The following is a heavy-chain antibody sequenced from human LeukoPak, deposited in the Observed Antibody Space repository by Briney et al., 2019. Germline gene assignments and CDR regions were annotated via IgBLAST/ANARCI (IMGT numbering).Heavy chain of an antibody. J-gene: IGHJ4*02. CDR3: ARDFSRYSGSYVDY. Sequence: GGSLRLSCAASGFTFSSYWMSWVRQAPGKGLEWVANIKQDGSEKYYVDSVKGRFTISRDNAKNSLYLQMNSLRAEDTAVYYCARDFSRYSGSYVDYWGQGTLSPSPQ. CDR2: IKQDGSEK. V-gene: IGHV3-7*01. D-gene: IGHD1-26*01. CDR1: GFTFSSYW.